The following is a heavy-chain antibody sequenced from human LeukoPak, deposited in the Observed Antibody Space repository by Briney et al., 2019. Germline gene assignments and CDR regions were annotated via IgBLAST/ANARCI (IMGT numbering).Heavy chain of an antibody. V-gene: IGHV1-2*02. CDR3: ARVDGYSSSWMDY. D-gene: IGHD6-13*01. J-gene: IGHJ4*02. CDR1: GYTFTGYY. Sequence: ASVKVSCKASGYTFTGYYMHWVRQAPGQGLEWMGWINPNSGGTNYAQKFQGRVTMTRDTSINTAYMELSRLRSDDTAVYYCARVDGYSSSWMDYWGQGTLVTVSS. CDR2: INPNSGGT.